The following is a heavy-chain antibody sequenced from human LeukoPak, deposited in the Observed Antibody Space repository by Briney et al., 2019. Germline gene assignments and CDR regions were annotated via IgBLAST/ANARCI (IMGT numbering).Heavy chain of an antibody. J-gene: IGHJ3*02. CDR3: ARGGSSGYYNDAFDI. V-gene: IGHV3-21*01. D-gene: IGHD3-22*01. CDR2: ISSSSSYI. CDR1: GFTFSSYS. Sequence: PGGSLRLSCAASGFTFSSYSMNWVRQAPGKGLEWVSSISSSSSYIYYADSVKGRFTISRDNAKNSLYLQMNSLRAEDTAVYYCARGGSSGYYNDAFDIWGQGTMVTVSS.